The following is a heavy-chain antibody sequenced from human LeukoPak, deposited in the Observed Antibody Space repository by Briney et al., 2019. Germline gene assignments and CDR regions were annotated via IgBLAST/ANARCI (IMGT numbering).Heavy chain of an antibody. CDR1: DASITSFF. Sequence: SETLSLTCIVSDASITSFFWHWIRQPAGKGLEWIGRVSSSATTNYNPSLRSRVTMSVDTSQNQFSLNLSSVTAADTAVYYCARDAVAGRVESWFDPWGQGTLVTVSS. J-gene: IGHJ5*02. D-gene: IGHD6-19*01. CDR2: VSSSATT. CDR3: ARDAVAGRVESWFDP. V-gene: IGHV4-4*07.